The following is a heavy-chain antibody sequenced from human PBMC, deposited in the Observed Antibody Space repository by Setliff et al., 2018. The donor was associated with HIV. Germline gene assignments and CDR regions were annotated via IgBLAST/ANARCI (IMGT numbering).Heavy chain of an antibody. V-gene: IGHV1-18*01. CDR1: GYTFTSYG. J-gene: IGHJ5*02. Sequence: ASVKVSCKASGYTFTSYGLSWVRQAPGQGLEWMGWISDYNSNTEYAQKLQGRVTMTKDTSTSTSYMELRSLRPDDTAVYFCARRADWFDLWGQGTLVTVSS. CDR2: ISDYNSNT. CDR3: ARRADWFDL.